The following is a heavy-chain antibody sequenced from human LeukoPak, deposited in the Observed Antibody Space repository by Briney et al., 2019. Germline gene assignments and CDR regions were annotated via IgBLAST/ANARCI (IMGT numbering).Heavy chain of an antibody. CDR1: GFTFSSYA. J-gene: IGHJ4*02. Sequence: PGGSLRLSCAASGFTFSSYAMTWVRQAPGKGLQWVSAVSGSGDTMYYADSVKGRFSISRDNAKNSLYLQMNSLRAEDTAIYYCAKGIAAAGTLGYFDYWGQGTLVTVSS. CDR2: VSGSGDTM. D-gene: IGHD6-13*01. V-gene: IGHV3-23*01. CDR3: AKGIAAAGTLGYFDY.